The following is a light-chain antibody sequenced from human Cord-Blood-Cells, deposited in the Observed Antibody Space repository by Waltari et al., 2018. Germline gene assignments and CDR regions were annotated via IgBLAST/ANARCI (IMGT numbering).Light chain of an antibody. J-gene: IGLJ3*02. Sequence: QSALTQPASVSGSPGQSITISCPGTSSDVGSYNLVSWYQQHPGQAPKLMIYEGSKRPSGVSNRFSGSKSGNTASLTISGLQAEDEADYYCCSYAGSSDVFGGGTKLTVL. CDR2: EGS. CDR3: CSYAGSSDV. V-gene: IGLV2-23*01. CDR1: SSDVGSYNL.